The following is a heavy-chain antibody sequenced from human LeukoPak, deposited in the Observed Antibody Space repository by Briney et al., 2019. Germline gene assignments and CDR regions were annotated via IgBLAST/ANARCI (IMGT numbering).Heavy chain of an antibody. D-gene: IGHD2-2*01. CDR1: GFSFSSYA. CDR3: TRDRGAMNDFDY. V-gene: IGHV3-30*01. J-gene: IGHJ4*02. Sequence: GGSLRLSWTDSGFSFSSYAMHWVRQSPGKGLEWVAVTSNHGNDGFYADSVKGRFTISRDNSKKTLYLQMDSLRPEDTGVYYCTRDRGAMNDFDYWGQGTLVTVSS. CDR2: TSNHGNDG.